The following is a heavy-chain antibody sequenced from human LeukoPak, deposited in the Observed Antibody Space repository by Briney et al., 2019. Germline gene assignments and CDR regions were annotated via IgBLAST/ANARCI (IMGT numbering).Heavy chain of an antibody. D-gene: IGHD3-22*01. Sequence: PSQTLSLTCTVSGGSISSGDYYWSWIRQPPGKGLEWIAYMYYSGSTYYNPSLKSRVTISVDTSKNQFSLKLSSVAAADTAVYYCALTNYYDSSGYYANWFDPWGQGTLVTVSS. V-gene: IGHV4-30-4*01. CDR1: GGSISSGDYY. CDR2: MYYSGST. CDR3: ALTNYYDSSGYYANWFDP. J-gene: IGHJ5*02.